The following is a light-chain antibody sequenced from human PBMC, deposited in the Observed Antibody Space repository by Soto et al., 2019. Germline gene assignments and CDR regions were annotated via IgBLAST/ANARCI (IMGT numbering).Light chain of an antibody. CDR3: QKYHSAPLT. Sequence: DIQMTQSPSSLSASVGDRVTITCRASQGISNYLAWYQQKPGKVPKLLIYAASTLQSGVTSRFSGSGSGTDFVLNISSLQHDDVATYYCQKYHSAPLTFGQGTKVEI. V-gene: IGKV1-27*01. J-gene: IGKJ1*01. CDR2: AAS. CDR1: QGISNY.